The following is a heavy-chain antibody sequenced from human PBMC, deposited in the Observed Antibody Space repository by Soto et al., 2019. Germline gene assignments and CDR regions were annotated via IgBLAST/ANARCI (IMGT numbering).Heavy chain of an antibody. CDR2: IYYSGST. Sequence: SETLSLTCTVSGGSISSSSYYWGWIRQPPGKGREWIGSIYYSGSTYYNPSLKSRVTISVDTSKDQFSLKLSSVTAADTAVYYCARPFTYCSSTSCYDGFDYWGQGTLVIVSS. CDR3: ARPFTYCSSTSCYDGFDY. CDR1: GGSISSSSYY. J-gene: IGHJ4*02. D-gene: IGHD2-2*01. V-gene: IGHV4-39*01.